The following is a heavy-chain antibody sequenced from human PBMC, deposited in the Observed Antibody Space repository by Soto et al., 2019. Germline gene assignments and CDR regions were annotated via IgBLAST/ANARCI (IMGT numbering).Heavy chain of an antibody. V-gene: IGHV4-59*01. CDR2: IYYSGST. D-gene: IGHD6-19*01. CDR1: GGSISSYY. Sequence: SETLSPTCTVSGGSISSYYWSWIRQPPGKGLEWIGYIYYSGSTNYNPSLKSRVTISVDTSKNQFSLKLSSVTAADTAVYYCVAVAGTYFDYWGQGTLVTVSS. J-gene: IGHJ4*02. CDR3: VAVAGTYFDY.